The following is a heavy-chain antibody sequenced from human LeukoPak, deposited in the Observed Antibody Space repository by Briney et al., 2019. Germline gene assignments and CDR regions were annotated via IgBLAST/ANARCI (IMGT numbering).Heavy chain of an antibody. CDR3: AKDPMVRGVIITRGETNWFDP. CDR1: GFTFSSYA. D-gene: IGHD3-10*01. Sequence: GGSLRLSCAASGFTFSSYAMSWVHQAPGKGLEWVSAISGSGGSTYYADSVKGRFTISRDNSKNTLYLQMNSLRAEDTAVYYCAKDPMVRGVIITRGETNWFDPWGQGTLVTVSS. CDR2: ISGSGGST. V-gene: IGHV3-23*01. J-gene: IGHJ5*02.